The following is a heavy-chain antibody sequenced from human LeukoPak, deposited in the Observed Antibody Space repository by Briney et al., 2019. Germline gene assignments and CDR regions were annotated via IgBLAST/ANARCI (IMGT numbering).Heavy chain of an antibody. V-gene: IGHV4-34*01. CDR1: GGSFSGYY. CDR3: ARAVPAASPAGDFDY. D-gene: IGHD2-2*01. Sequence: SETLSLTCAVYGGSFSGYYWSWIRQPPGKGLEWIGEINHSGSTNYNPSLKSRATISVDTSKNQFSLKLSSVTAADTAVYYCARAVPAASPAGDFDYWGQGTLVTVSS. CDR2: INHSGST. J-gene: IGHJ4*02.